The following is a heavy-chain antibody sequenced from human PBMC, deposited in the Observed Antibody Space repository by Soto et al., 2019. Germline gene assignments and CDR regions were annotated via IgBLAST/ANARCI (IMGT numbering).Heavy chain of an antibody. V-gene: IGHV1-69*06. J-gene: IGHJ6*02. Sequence: SSVKLSCKASGGTFSSYAISWVRQAPGQGLEWMGGIIPIFGTANYAQKFQGRVTITADKSTSTAYMELSSLRSEDAAVYYCARLVVLSWYASYYYVMYLSGQGTTVTGSS. CDR2: IIPIFGTA. D-gene: IGHD6-13*01. CDR3: ARLVVLSWYASYYYVMYL. CDR1: GGTFSSYA.